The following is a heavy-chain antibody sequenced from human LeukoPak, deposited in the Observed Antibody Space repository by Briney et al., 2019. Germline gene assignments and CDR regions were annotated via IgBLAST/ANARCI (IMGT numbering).Heavy chain of an antibody. V-gene: IGHV3-30*02. CDR3: AEGDPYYYDSSATDY. CDR1: GFTFSSYG. Sequence: GGSLTLSCAASGFTFSSYGMHWVRQAPGKGLEWVAFIRYDGSNKYYADYVKGRFTISRDNSKNTLYLQMNSLRAEDTAVYYCAEGDPYYYDSSATDYWGQGTLVTVSS. J-gene: IGHJ4*02. CDR2: IRYDGSNK. D-gene: IGHD3-22*01.